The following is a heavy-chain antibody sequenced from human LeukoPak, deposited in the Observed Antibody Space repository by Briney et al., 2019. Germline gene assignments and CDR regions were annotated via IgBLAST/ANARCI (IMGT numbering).Heavy chain of an antibody. Sequence: ASVKVSCKASGYTFSSHDIYWVRQAPGQGLEWMGWMNLNSGDTYYAQNFQGRFSITSDTSKSTTYMDLASLAPEDTAVYYCARESIAAAGRDAFDIWGQGTMVTVSS. CDR3: ARESIAAAGRDAFDI. J-gene: IGHJ3*02. D-gene: IGHD6-13*01. V-gene: IGHV1-8*01. CDR1: GYTFSSHD. CDR2: MNLNSGDT.